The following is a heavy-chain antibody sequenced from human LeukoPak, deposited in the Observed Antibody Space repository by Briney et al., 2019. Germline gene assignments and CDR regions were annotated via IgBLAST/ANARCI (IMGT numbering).Heavy chain of an antibody. CDR2: INSDVRST. CDR1: AFTFSSNW. Sequence: PGGSLRLSCAASAFTFSSNWMHWLRQAPGKGLVWVSRINSDVRSTSYTDSVKGRFTISTDNTTNKLDLKMNSLRAEDTAVYYCVIEYCSGGSCYSEYFHHWGQGTLVTVSS. D-gene: IGHD2-15*01. V-gene: IGHV3-74*01. J-gene: IGHJ1*01. CDR3: VIEYCSGGSCYSEYFHH.